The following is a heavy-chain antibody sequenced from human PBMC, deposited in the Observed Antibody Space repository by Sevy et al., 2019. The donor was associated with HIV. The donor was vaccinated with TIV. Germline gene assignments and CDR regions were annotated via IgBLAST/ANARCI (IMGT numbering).Heavy chain of an antibody. D-gene: IGHD3-9*01. CDR2: IYYSGST. CDR3: ARQGYYDILTGYYNSYYFDY. J-gene: IGHJ4*02. V-gene: IGHV4-39*01. CDR1: GGSISSSSYY. Sequence: SETLSLTCTVSGGSISSSSYYWGWIRQPPGKGLEWIGSIYYSGSTYYNPSLKSRVTISVDTSKNQFSLRLSSVTAADTAVYYGARQGYYDILTGYYNSYYFDYWGQGTLVTVSS.